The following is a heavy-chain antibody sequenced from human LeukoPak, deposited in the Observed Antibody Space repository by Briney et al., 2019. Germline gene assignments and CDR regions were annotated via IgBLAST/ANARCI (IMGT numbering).Heavy chain of an antibody. CDR2: ISGSGGST. Sequence: GGSLRLSXAASGFTFGSYAMSWVRQAPGKGLEWLSAISGSGGSTYYADSVKGRFTISRDNSKNTLYLQMNSLRAEDTAVYYCAKDYYDSSGYVPPDAFDIWGQGTMVTVSS. V-gene: IGHV3-23*01. D-gene: IGHD3-22*01. CDR1: GFTFGSYA. J-gene: IGHJ3*02. CDR3: AKDYYDSSGYVPPDAFDI.